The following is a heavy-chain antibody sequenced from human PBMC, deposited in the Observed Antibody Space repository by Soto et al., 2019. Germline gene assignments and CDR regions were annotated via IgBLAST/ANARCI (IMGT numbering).Heavy chain of an antibody. D-gene: IGHD3-10*01. CDR2: ISSSSSYI. Sequence: GGSLRLSCAASGFTFSSYSMNWVRQAPGKGLEWVSSISSSSSYIYYADSVKGRFTISRDNAKNSLYLQMNSLRAEDTAVYYCARDGRIPGSGSYYNFDYWGQGTLVTVSS. CDR3: ARDGRIPGSGSYYNFDY. V-gene: IGHV3-21*01. J-gene: IGHJ4*02. CDR1: GFTFSSYS.